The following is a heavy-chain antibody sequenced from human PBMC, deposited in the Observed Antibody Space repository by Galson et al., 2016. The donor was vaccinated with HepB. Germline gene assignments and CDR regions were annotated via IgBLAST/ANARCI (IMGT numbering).Heavy chain of an antibody. CDR2: IWYDGSSK. CDR3: AREAYSTSSGRLEY. Sequence: SLRLSCAASGFTFSDYGIHWVRQAPGKGLEWVAFIWYDGSSKYYADSVKGRFTISRNNSKNTIYLQMSILRAEDTSLYYCAREAYSTSSGRLEYWGQGTLVTASS. V-gene: IGHV3-33*01. CDR1: GFTFSDYG. D-gene: IGHD6-6*01. J-gene: IGHJ4*02.